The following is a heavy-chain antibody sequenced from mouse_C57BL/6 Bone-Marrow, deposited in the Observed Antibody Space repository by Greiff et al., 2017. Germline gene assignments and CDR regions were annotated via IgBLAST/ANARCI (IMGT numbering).Heavy chain of an antibody. D-gene: IGHD1-1*01. CDR2: IWGVGST. J-gene: IGHJ1*03. V-gene: IGHV2-6*01. Sequence: QVQLKESGPGLVAPSQSLSITCTVSGFSLTSYGVDWVRQSPGKGLEWLGVIWGVGSTNYNSALKSRLSISKDNSNSQVFLKMNSLQTDDTAMYYCARDYGSSYGYWYFDVWGTGTTVTVSS. CDR3: ARDYGSSYGYWYFDV. CDR1: GFSLTSYG.